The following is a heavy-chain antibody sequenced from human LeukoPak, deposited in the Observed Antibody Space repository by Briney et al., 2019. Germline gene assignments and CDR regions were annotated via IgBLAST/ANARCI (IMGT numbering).Heavy chain of an antibody. CDR2: ISTYNGNT. CDR3: SREYCSSTSCYSPDY. Sequence: ASVNVSCKSSVYTFASYGISWVRQAPGQGLEWMGLISTYNGNTNYAQKLQGRVTMTTDTSTSTAYMELRSLRSDDTAVYYCSREYCSSTSCYSPDYWGQGTLVTVSS. V-gene: IGHV1-18*01. CDR1: VYTFASYG. D-gene: IGHD2-2*01. J-gene: IGHJ4*02.